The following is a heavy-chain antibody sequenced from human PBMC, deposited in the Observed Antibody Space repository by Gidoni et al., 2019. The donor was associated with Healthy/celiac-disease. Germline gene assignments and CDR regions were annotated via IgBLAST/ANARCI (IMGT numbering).Heavy chain of an antibody. Sequence: QVQLVESGGGVVQPGRSLRLSCAASGFTFSSYAMHWVRQAPGKGLEWVAVISYDGSNKYYADSVKGRFTISRDNSKNTLYLQMNSLRAEDTAVYYCARYYDFWSGELDYWGQGTLVTVSS. V-gene: IGHV3-30-3*01. CDR3: ARYYDFWSGELDY. D-gene: IGHD3-3*01. CDR1: GFTFSSYA. CDR2: ISYDGSNK. J-gene: IGHJ4*02.